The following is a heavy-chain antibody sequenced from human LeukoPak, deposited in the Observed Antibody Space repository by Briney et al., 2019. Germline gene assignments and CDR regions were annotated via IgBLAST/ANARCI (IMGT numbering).Heavy chain of an antibody. J-gene: IGHJ6*03. D-gene: IGHD2-2*01. Sequence: GASVKVSCXASGYTFTSYDINWVRQAPGQGLEWMGRINPNSGGTNYAQKFQGRVTMTRDTSISTAYMELSRLRSDDTAVYYCAGGAAMTYYYYMDVWGKGTTVTVSS. CDR2: INPNSGGT. V-gene: IGHV1-2*06. CDR3: AGGAAMTYYYYMDV. CDR1: GYTFTSYD.